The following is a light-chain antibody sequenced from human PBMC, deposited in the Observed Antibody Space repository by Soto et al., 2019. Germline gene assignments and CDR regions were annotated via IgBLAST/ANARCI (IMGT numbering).Light chain of an antibody. CDR1: QSVSSY. V-gene: IGKV3-11*01. J-gene: IGKJ3*01. CDR3: QQRSNWPLEIT. CDR2: DAS. Sequence: ELVLTQSPATLSLSPGERATLSCRASQSVSSYLAWYQQKPGQAPRLLIYDASNRATGISARFSGSGSGTDFTLTISSLEPEDFAVYYCQQRSNWPLEITFGPGTKVDIK.